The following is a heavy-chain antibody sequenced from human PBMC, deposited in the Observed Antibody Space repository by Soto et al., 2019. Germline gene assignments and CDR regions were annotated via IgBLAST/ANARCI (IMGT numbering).Heavy chain of an antibody. Sequence: PGGSLRLSCAASGFIISTCAMSWVRQAPGKGLEWVSAIGADGVSTYYADSVRGRFTISRDISSNTLYLQMSSQGAEDTAVYYCVKRADQCSSASCQETSRKYFDYWGQGTLVTVSS. J-gene: IGHJ4*02. CDR3: VKRADQCSSASCQETSRKYFDY. CDR2: IGADGVST. V-gene: IGHV3-23*01. D-gene: IGHD2-2*01. CDR1: GFIISTCA.